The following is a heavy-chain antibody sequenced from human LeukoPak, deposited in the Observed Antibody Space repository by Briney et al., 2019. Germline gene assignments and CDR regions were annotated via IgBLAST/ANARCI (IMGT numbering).Heavy chain of an antibody. Sequence: GGSLRLSCAASGFTFSSYGMHWVRQAPGKGLEWVAFIRYDGSNKYYADSVKGRFTISRDNSKNTLYLQMNSLRAEDTAVYYCAKAVSQQLGPEIDYWGQGTLVTVSS. CDR2: IRYDGSNK. CDR3: AKAVSQQLGPEIDY. CDR1: GFTFSSYG. D-gene: IGHD6-13*01. J-gene: IGHJ4*02. V-gene: IGHV3-30*02.